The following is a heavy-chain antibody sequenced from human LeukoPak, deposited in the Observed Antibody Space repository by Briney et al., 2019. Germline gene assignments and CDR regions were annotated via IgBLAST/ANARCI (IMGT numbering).Heavy chain of an antibody. Sequence: GGSLRLSCAASGFTFSSYAMTWVRQAPGKGLEWVSSISVNGGTTYYADSVKGRFTISRDSSKNTLYLQMNSLRAEDTAVYYCTTRGNVVRESDYWGQGTLVTVSS. V-gene: IGHV3-23*01. CDR2: ISVNGGTT. D-gene: IGHD1-14*01. J-gene: IGHJ4*02. CDR3: TTRGNVVRESDY. CDR1: GFTFSSYA.